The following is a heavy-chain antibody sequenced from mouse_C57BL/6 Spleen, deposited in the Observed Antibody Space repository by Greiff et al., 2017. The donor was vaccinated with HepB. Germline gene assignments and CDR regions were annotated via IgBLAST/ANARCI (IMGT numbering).Heavy chain of an antibody. CDR2: ISSGSSTI. D-gene: IGHD4-1*01. CDR1: GFTFSDYG. V-gene: IGHV5-17*01. CDR3: ARPEGRLGWYFDV. J-gene: IGHJ1*03. Sequence: EVNVVESGGGLVKPGGSLKLSCAASGFTFSDYGMHWVRQAPEKGLEWVAYISSGSSTIYYADTVKGRFTISRDNAKNTLFLQMTSLRSEDTAMYYCARPEGRLGWYFDVWGTGTTVTVSS.